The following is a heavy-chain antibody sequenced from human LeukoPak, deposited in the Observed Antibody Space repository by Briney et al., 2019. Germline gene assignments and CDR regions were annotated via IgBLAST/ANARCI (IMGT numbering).Heavy chain of an antibody. D-gene: IGHD2-8*01. V-gene: IGHV1-18*04. CDR1: GYTFTGYY. CDR3: ARGVVLMVYAASAFDI. Sequence: ASVKVSCKASGYTFTGYYMHWVRQAPGQGLEWMGWISAYNGNTNYAQKLQGRVTMTTDTSTSTAYMELRSLRSDDTAVYYCARGVVLMVYAASAFDIWGQGTMVTVSS. CDR2: ISAYNGNT. J-gene: IGHJ3*02.